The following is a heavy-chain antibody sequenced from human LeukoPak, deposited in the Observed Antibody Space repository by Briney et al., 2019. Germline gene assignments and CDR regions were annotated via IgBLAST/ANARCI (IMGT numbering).Heavy chain of an antibody. CDR1: GGSITDYY. V-gene: IGHV4-34*01. D-gene: IGHD3-9*01. CDR3: ARGPVRDDGLTGDSYYYGLDV. Sequence: SETLSLTCAVYGGSITDYYWSWIRQLPGKGLEWIGEIHHSAGTNYNPSLKSRVTISIDTSKNQCSLKLTSVTAADTAVFFCARGPVRDDGLTGDSYYYGLDVWGQGTTVTVPS. J-gene: IGHJ6*02. CDR2: IHHSAGT.